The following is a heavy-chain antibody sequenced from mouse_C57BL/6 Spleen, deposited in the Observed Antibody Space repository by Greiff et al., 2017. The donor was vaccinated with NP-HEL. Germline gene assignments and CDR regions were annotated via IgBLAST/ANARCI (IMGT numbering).Heavy chain of an antibody. CDR2: IHPNSGST. J-gene: IGHJ2*01. D-gene: IGHD1-1*01. CDR1: GYTFTSYW. CDR3: ASSFITTVVEDY. Sequence: VKLMESGAELVKPGASVKLSCKASGYTFTSYWMHWVKQRPGQGLEWIGMIHPNSGSTNYNEKFKSKATLTVDKSSSTAYMQLSSLTSEDSAVYYCASSFITTVVEDYWGQGTTLTVSS. V-gene: IGHV1-64*01.